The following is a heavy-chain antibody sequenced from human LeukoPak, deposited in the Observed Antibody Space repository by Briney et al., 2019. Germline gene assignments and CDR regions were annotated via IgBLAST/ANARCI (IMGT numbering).Heavy chain of an antibody. D-gene: IGHD2-2*01. CDR3: AKDGIDIVVVPAASRPYYYYMDV. J-gene: IGHJ6*03. Sequence: GGSLRLSCAASGFTFSSYGMHRVRQAPGKGLEWVAFIRYDGSNKYYADSVKGRFTISRDNSKNTLYLQMNSLRAEDTAVYYCAKDGIDIVVVPAASRPYYYYMDVWGKGTTVTVSS. V-gene: IGHV3-30*02. CDR2: IRYDGSNK. CDR1: GFTFSSYG.